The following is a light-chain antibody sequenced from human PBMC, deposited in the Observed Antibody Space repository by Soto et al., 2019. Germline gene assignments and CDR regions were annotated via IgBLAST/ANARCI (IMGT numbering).Light chain of an antibody. Sequence: DIQITQSPSSLSSSVGDRVAITCRGSQGIRNGLGWYQQKPGRAPKLLIYDASNLEAGVPSRFRGSGSGTDFTFTISRLQPEDIATYYCQQYENLPTFGQGTRLEIK. CDR3: QQYENLPT. V-gene: IGKV1-33*01. CDR2: DAS. CDR1: QGIRNG. J-gene: IGKJ5*01.